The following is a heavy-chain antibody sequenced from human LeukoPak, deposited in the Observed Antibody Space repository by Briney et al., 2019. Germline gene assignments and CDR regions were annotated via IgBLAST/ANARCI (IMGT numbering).Heavy chain of an antibody. CDR2: ISSGDNT. V-gene: IGHV3-23*01. D-gene: IGHD3-16*01. CDR3: AKGPSVWDWFDP. J-gene: IGHJ5*02. CDR1: GFTFSTNA. Sequence: TGGSLRLSCAASGFTFSTNAMSWVRQAPGKGLEWVSGISSGDNTYYVDSVKGRFTISRDNSKNTLFLQMNSLRAEDTAVYYCAKGPSVWDWFDPWGQGTLVTVSS.